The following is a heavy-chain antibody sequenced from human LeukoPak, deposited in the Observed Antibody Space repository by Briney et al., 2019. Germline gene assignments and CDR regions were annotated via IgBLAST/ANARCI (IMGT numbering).Heavy chain of an antibody. CDR2: IHNSGRT. V-gene: IGHV4-59*08. J-gene: IGHJ4*02. Sequence: PSETLSLTCSVSGGSVSSYYWSWIRQSPGKGLEWIGYIHNSGRTNYNPSLKSRVTGFADTSKNQVSLRLSSVTAADTAVYYCARHGTISSESYFDYWGQGALVTVSS. CDR1: GGSVSSYY. CDR3: ARHGTISSESYFDY. D-gene: IGHD1-14*01.